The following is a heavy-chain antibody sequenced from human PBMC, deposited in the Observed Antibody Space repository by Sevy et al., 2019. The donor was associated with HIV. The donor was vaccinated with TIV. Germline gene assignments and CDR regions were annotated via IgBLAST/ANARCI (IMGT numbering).Heavy chain of an antibody. D-gene: IGHD3-10*01. CDR2: IYSNGST. CDR1: GGSISSGSYY. CDR3: ATSWRYYASGKPEDLFDY. J-gene: IGHJ4*02. Sequence: SETLSLTCAVSGGSISSGSYYWTWIRQPAGKGLEWIGRIYSNGSTNYNPSLKSRDTTSADTSKNQFSLKLRTVTAADTAEYYCATSWRYYASGKPEDLFDYWGQGTQVTVSS. V-gene: IGHV4-61*02.